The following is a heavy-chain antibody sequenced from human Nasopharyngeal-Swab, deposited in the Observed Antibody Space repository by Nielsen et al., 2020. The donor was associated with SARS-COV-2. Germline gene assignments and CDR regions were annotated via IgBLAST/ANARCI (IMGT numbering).Heavy chain of an antibody. CDR2: IYYSGST. J-gene: IGHJ6*02. CDR3: ASVLAAAASWDYYYGMDV. D-gene: IGHD6-13*01. CDR1: GGSISSYY. V-gene: IGHV4-59*08. Sequence: SETLSLTCTVSGGSISSYYWSWIRQPPGKGLEWIGYIYYSGSTYYNPSLKSRVTISVDTSKNQFSLKLSSVTAADTAVYYCASVLAAAASWDYYYGMDVWGQGTTVTVSS.